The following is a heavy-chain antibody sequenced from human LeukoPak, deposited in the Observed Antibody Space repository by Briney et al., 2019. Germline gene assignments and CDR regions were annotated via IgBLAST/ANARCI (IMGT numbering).Heavy chain of an antibody. CDR2: IYSGGST. CDR3: ARVPPQYDILTGYYWYTFDI. J-gene: IGHJ3*02. V-gene: IGHV3-66*01. D-gene: IGHD3-9*01. Sequence: GGSLRLSCAASGITISSNYMSWVRQAPGKGLEWVSVIYSGGSTYYADSVKGRFTISRDNSKNTLYLQMNSLRAEDTAVYYCARVPPQYDILTGYYWYTFDIWGQGTMVTVSS. CDR1: GITISSNY.